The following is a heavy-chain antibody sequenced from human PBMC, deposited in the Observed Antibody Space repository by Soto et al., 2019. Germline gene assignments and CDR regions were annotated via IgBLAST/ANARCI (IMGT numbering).Heavy chain of an antibody. V-gene: IGHV3-30*18. CDR2: ISYDGSNQ. J-gene: IGHJ4*02. CDR1: GFTFNLYG. CDR3: AKDQASGQGSFDS. Sequence: PGGSLRLSCAASGFTFNLYGMHWVRQAPDKGLEWVALISYDGSNQYYADSVKGRFTISRDNSKNTLFLQMNSLRADDTAVYYCAKDQASGQGSFDSWGQGTLVTVSS.